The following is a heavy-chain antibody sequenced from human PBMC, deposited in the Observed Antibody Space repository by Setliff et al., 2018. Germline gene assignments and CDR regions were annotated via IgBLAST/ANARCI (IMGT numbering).Heavy chain of an antibody. Sequence: GSLRLSCAGSGFTFNTYWMTWVRQAPGKGLEWVASITHDGSKTYILDSVKGRFTISRDNTKNSLYLQMNSLRGEDTAVYHCTRDQDYYGMDVWGQGTTVT. V-gene: IGHV3-7*01. CDR2: ITHDGSKT. J-gene: IGHJ6*02. CDR1: GFTFNTYW. CDR3: TRDQDYYGMDV.